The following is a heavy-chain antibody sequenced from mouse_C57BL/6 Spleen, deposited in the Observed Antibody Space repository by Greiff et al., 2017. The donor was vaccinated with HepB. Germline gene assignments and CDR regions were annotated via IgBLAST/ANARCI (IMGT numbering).Heavy chain of an antibody. CDR3: TRDYGSPMDY. CDR2: IDPETGGT. CDR1: GYTFTDYE. D-gene: IGHD1-1*01. Sequence: VQLQQSGAELVRPGASVTLSCKASGYTFTDYEMHWVKQTPVHGLEWIGAIDPETGGTAYNQKFKGKAILTADKSSSTAYMELRSLTSEDSAVYYCTRDYGSPMDYWGQGTSVTVSS. J-gene: IGHJ4*01. V-gene: IGHV1-15*01.